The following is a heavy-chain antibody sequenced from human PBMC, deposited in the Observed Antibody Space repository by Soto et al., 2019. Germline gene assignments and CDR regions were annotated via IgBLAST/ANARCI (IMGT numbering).Heavy chain of an antibody. J-gene: IGHJ6*02. D-gene: IGHD3-10*01. CDR1: GGSISSSSYY. CDR3: ARHQGEYYYYYYGMDV. V-gene: IGHV4-39*01. CDR2: IFFSGST. Sequence: PSETLSLTCTVSGGSISSSSYYWGWIRRPPGKGLEWIGSIFFSGSTYYNPSLKSRVTISVDTSKNQFSLKLSSVTAADTAVYYCARHQGEYYYYYYGMDVWGQGTTVTV.